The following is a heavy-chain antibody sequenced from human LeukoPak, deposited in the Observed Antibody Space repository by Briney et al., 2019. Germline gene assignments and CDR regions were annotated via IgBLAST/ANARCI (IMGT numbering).Heavy chain of an antibody. J-gene: IGHJ5*02. CDR3: ARASKGTGITMVRGVFNWFDP. CDR2: INHSGST. D-gene: IGHD3-10*01. Sequence: PSETLSLTCTVSGGSISSSSSYWGWIRQPPGKGLEWIGEINHSGSTNYNPSLKSRVTISVDTSKNQFSLKLSSVTAADTAVYYCARASKGTGITMVRGVFNWFDPWGQGTLVTVSS. V-gene: IGHV4-39*07. CDR1: GGSISSSSSY.